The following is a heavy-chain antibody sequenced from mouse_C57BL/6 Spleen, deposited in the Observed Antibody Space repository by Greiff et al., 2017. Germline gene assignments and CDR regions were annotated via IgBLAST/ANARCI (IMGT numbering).Heavy chain of an antibody. D-gene: IGHD4-1*02. CDR1: GFTFSSYA. CDR2: ISDGGSYT. Sequence: EVKLMESGGGLVKPGGSLKLSCAASGFTFSSYAMSWVRQTPEKRLEWVATISDGGSYTYYPDNVKGRVTISRDNAKNNLYLHMSHLKSEDTAMYYCARGGGNWDVFAYWGQGTLVTVSA. V-gene: IGHV5-4*03. CDR3: ARGGGNWDVFAY. J-gene: IGHJ3*01.